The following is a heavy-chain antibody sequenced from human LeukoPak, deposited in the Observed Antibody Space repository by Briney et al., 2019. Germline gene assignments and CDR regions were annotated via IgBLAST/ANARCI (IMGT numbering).Heavy chain of an antibody. CDR3: AKLDWLDP. V-gene: IGHV3-74*03. CDR1: GFTIGRYW. J-gene: IGHJ5*02. Sequence: GGSLRLSCAASGFTIGRYWMHWVRQAPGKGLVWVSRSEGDDSITTYADSVKGRFTVSRDSAKNTLYLQMNSLRVEDTAVYYCAKLDWLDPWGQGTLVTVS. CDR2: SEGDDSIT.